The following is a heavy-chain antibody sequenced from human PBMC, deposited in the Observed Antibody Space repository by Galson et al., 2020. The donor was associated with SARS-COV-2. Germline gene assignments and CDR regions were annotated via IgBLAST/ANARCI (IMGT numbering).Heavy chain of an antibody. CDR2: IIPIFGTA. CDR3: ARDPGDYYGSGSYYMN. V-gene: IGHV1-69*13. Sequence: SVKVSCKASGGTFSSYAISWVRQAPGQGLEWMGGIIPIFGTANYAQQFQGRVTITADESTSTAYMELSSLRSEDTAVYYCARDPGDYYGSGSYYMNWGQGTLVTVSS. D-gene: IGHD3-10*01. CDR1: GGTFSSYA. J-gene: IGHJ4*02.